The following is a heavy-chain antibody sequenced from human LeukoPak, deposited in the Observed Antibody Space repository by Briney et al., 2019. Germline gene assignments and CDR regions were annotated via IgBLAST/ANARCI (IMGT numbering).Heavy chain of an antibody. CDR1: GFTFSSYS. J-gene: IGHJ6*02. D-gene: IGHD3-10*01. CDR2: ISTSSRTM. Sequence: PGESLRLSCAASGFTFSSYSMNWVRQAPGKGLEWVSYISTSSRTMYYADSVKGRFTISRDNSKNTLYLQMNSLRAEDTAVYYCAKKSRDGSGIYGMDVWGQGTTVTVSS. CDR3: AKKSRDGSGIYGMDV. V-gene: IGHV3-48*01.